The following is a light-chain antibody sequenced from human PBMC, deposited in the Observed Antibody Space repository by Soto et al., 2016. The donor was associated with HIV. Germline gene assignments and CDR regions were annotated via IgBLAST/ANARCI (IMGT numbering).Light chain of an antibody. Sequence: IQMTQSPSSFSASTGERVTISCRASQRISSYVAWYQQKPGKAPNLLIYAASTLQRGVPSRFSGSGSGTDFTLTISGLQSEDFATYYCQQYYNYPTFGPGTKVDIK. CDR2: AAS. V-gene: IGKV1-8*01. CDR1: QRISSY. CDR3: QQYYNYPT. J-gene: IGKJ3*01.